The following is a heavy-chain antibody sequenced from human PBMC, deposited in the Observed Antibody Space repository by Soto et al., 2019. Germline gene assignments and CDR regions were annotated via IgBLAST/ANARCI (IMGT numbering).Heavy chain of an antibody. V-gene: IGHV3-11*01. CDR3: ARDQGSSWYSVWYFDL. CDR2: ISSSGSTI. Sequence: VQLLESGGGLVQPGGSLRLSCAASGFTFSDYYMSWIRQAPGKGLEWVSYISSSGSTIYYADSVKGRFTISRDNAKNSLYLQMNSLRAEDTAVYYCARDQGSSWYSVWYFDLWGRGTLVTVSS. D-gene: IGHD6-13*01. CDR1: GFTFSDYY. J-gene: IGHJ2*01.